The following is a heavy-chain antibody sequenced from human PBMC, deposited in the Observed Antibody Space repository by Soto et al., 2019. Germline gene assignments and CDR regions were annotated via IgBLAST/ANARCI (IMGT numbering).Heavy chain of an antibody. D-gene: IGHD3-22*01. V-gene: IGHV3-64D*06. CDR3: VKGKYSSSGLLDWLDP. CDR1: GFTFGSYA. J-gene: IGHJ5*01. Sequence: GGSLRLSCSGSGFTFGSYAMHWVRQAPGKGLEYVSAISSKGGSTYYAGSVKGRFTISRDNSKQTLYLQMTSLRVEDTAVYYCVKGKYSSSGLLDWLDPWGQGTVVTVSS. CDR2: ISSKGGST.